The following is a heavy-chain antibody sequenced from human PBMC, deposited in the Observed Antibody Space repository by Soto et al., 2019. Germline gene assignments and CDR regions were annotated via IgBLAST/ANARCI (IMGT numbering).Heavy chain of an antibody. Sequence: PGGSLRLSCAASGFTFSDYYMSWVRQAPGKGLEWVSAISGSGGSTYYADSVKGRFTISRDNSKNTLYLQMNSLRAEDTAVYYCAKVPNCSGGSCYSGGDYYYYGMDVWGQGTTVTVSS. CDR3: AKVPNCSGGSCYSGGDYYYYGMDV. D-gene: IGHD2-15*01. CDR2: ISGSGGST. CDR1: GFTFSDYY. V-gene: IGHV3-23*01. J-gene: IGHJ6*02.